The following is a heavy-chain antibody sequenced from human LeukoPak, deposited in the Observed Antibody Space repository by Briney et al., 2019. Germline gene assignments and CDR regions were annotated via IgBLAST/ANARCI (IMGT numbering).Heavy chain of an antibody. CDR1: GFTFSSYW. CDR2: IKQDGSEK. Sequence: GGSLRLSCAASGFTFSSYWMSWVRQAPGKGLEWVANIKQDGSEKYYVDSVKGRFTISRDNAKNSLYLQMNSLRAEDTAVYYCAKESSAGKGGNFDYWGQGTLVTVSS. J-gene: IGHJ4*02. CDR3: AKESSAGKGGNFDY. V-gene: IGHV3-7*01. D-gene: IGHD1-26*01.